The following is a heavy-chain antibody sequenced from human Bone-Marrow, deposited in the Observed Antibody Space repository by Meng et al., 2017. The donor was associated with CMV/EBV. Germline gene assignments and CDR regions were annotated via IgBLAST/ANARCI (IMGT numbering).Heavy chain of an antibody. D-gene: IGHD3-16*01. Sequence: SETLSLTCTVSDGSIRSNTYYWGWIRQPPGKGLEWIGSISYSGSTYYNPSLKSRVTISVDTSKNQFSLKLSSVTAADTAVYYCARQGDLIDYWGQGTLVTVFS. V-gene: IGHV4-39*01. J-gene: IGHJ4*02. CDR1: DGSIRSNTYY. CDR3: ARQGDLIDY. CDR2: ISYSGST.